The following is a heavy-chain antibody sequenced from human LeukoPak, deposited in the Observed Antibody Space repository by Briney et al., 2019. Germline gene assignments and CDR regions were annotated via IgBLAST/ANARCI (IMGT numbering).Heavy chain of an antibody. J-gene: IGHJ4*02. D-gene: IGHD4-23*01. V-gene: IGHV4-39*02. CDR2: IYYSGET. CDR1: GGSISSRSYY. Sequence: PSETLSLTCTVSGGSISSRSYYWGWIRPPPGKELEWIGTIYYSGETHYNPSLHSRVVISVDTSNNHFSLKLTSVTAPDMAVYYCARTVGTHRFDYWGQGTLVTVSS. CDR3: ARTVGTHRFDY.